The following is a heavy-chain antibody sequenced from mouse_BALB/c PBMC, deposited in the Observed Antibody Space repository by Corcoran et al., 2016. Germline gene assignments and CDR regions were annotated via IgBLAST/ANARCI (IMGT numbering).Heavy chain of an antibody. CDR1: GYSFTGYT. V-gene: IGHV1-18*01. CDR3: ARRDGNLYYAMDY. D-gene: IGHD2-1*01. Sequence: EVQLQQSGPELMKPGASMKISCKPSGYSFTGYTMNWVKQSHGKNLEWIGLINPYNGGTSYNQKFKGKATLTVDKSSSTAYMELLSLTSEDSAVYYCARRDGNLYYAMDYWGQGTSVTVSS. J-gene: IGHJ4*01. CDR2: INPYNGGT.